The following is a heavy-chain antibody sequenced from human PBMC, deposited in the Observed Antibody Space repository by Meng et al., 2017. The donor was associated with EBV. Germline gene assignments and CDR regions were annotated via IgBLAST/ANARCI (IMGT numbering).Heavy chain of an antibody. CDR3: ASESGRGFTPDY. V-gene: IGHV1-69*01. J-gene: IGHJ4*02. CDR2: LIPKSDAP. D-gene: IGHD3-10*01. CDR1: GGTFRSDA. Sequence: QVQLVQSGAEVKKPXSSVKVSCKTSGGTFRSDAVSWVRQAPGQGLEWMGGLIPKSDAPYYAQKFQDRVTITADESTSTHYMDLSGLRSEDTAVYYCASESGRGFTPDYWGQGTLGTVSS.